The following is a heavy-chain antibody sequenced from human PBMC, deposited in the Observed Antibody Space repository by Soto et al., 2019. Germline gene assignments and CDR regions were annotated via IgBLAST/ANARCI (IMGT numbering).Heavy chain of an antibody. J-gene: IGHJ4*02. CDR2: INHSGST. CDR3: ARPGPIRGEWTSPRFDC. CDR1: GGSFSGYY. V-gene: IGHV4-34*01. Sequence: QVQLQQWGAGLLKPSETLSLTCAVYGGSFSGYYWSWIRQPPGKGLEWIGEINHSGSTKYNPSLKSRVTISVDTSKNQFSLELSSVTAADTAVYFCARPGPIRGEWTSPRFDCWGQRTLVTVSS. D-gene: IGHD3-16*01.